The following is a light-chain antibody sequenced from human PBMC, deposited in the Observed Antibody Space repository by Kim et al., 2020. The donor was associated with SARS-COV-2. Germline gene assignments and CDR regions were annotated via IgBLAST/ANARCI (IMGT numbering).Light chain of an antibody. V-gene: IGLV10-54*01. J-gene: IGLJ3*02. CDR1: SNNVGDQG. CDR2: RDN. Sequence: HTTTLSCTGNSNNVGDQGAAWLQPHQGNPPIHLSLRDNNRPSGISERVSASRSGDTASLTITGLQTEDGADYYCSAWDSSLTARVLGGGTLLTIL. CDR3: SAWDSSLTARV.